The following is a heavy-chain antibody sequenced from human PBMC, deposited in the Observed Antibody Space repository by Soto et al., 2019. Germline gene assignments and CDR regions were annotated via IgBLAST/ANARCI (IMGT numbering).Heavy chain of an antibody. CDR2: IYYSGTT. V-gene: IGHV4-31*03. D-gene: IGHD6-25*01. CDR3: AGQTFTIAAASYGRSNWFDP. Sequence: ASETLSLTCTVSGGSISSGGYYWSWIRQHPGKGLEWIGYIYYSGTTYYTPSLKSRLTMSIDTSKNEFSLRLNSVTAADTAVYYCAGQTFTIAAASYGRSNWFDPWGPGTLVTVSS. J-gene: IGHJ5*02. CDR1: GGSISSGGYY.